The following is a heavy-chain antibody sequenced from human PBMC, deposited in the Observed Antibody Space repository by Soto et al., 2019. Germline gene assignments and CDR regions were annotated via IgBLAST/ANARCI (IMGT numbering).Heavy chain of an antibody. CDR1: GFSVSTSH. Sequence: GGSLRLSCAAAGFSVSTSHISWVRQAPGKGLEWVSAVSGSGGSTYYADSVKGRFTISRDNSKNTLYLQMNSLRAEDTAVYYCARRGPGTYFDYWGQGTLVTVSS. CDR3: ARRGPGTYFDY. D-gene: IGHD6-13*01. J-gene: IGHJ4*02. V-gene: IGHV3-23*01. CDR2: VSGSGGST.